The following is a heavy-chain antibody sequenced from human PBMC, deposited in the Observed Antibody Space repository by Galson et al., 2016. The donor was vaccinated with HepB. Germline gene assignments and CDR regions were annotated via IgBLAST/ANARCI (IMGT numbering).Heavy chain of an antibody. J-gene: IGHJ4*02. Sequence: SLRLSCAASGFTFSSYGIHWVRQAPGKGLEWVALISYDGSNKYYADSVKGRITISRDTSKNTVYLQMNSLRGEHTGVYYCARDKGTSVWYKDYWGQGTLVTVSS. V-gene: IGHV3-30*03. CDR3: ARDKGTSVWYKDY. CDR2: ISYDGSNK. CDR1: GFTFSSYG. D-gene: IGHD1-1*01.